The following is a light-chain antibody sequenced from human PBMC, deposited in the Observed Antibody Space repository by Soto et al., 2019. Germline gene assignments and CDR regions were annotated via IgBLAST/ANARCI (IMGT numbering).Light chain of an antibody. J-gene: IGLJ1*01. CDR3: NSYATGNTRV. Sequence: QSVLTQPASVSGSPGQSITISCTGSSSDIGDYDYVSWYQQHPGKAPKVLISEVSNRPSGVSNRFSGSKSGNTASLTISVLQAGDEADYYCNSYATGNTRVFGTGTKV. CDR2: EVS. V-gene: IGLV2-14*01. CDR1: SSDIGDYDY.